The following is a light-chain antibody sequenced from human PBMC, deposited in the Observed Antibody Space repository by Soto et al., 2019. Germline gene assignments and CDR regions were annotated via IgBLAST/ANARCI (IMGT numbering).Light chain of an antibody. Sequence: DIQMTQSPSSLSASIGDRVTITCRASQSINTYLNWYQQKPGKAPKLLIYATSRLQSGVPSRFSGDGSGTDFTLTISSLQPEDFASYYCQQRYISPLTFGGGTKVEIK. J-gene: IGKJ4*01. CDR3: QQRYISPLT. CDR2: ATS. CDR1: QSINTY. V-gene: IGKV1-39*01.